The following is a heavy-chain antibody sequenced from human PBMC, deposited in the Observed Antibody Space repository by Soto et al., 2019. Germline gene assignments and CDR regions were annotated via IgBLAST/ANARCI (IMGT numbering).Heavy chain of an antibody. CDR3: ARGDIVVVPAAMGNPWFDP. V-gene: IGHV4-34*01. CDR2: INHSGST. J-gene: IGHJ5*02. D-gene: IGHD2-2*01. CDR1: GGSFSGYY. Sequence: SETLSLTCAVYGGSFSGYYWSWIRQPPGKGLEWIGEINHSGSTNYNPSLKSRVTISVDTSKNQFSLKLSSVTAADTAVYYCARGDIVVVPAAMGNPWFDPWGQGTLVTVSS.